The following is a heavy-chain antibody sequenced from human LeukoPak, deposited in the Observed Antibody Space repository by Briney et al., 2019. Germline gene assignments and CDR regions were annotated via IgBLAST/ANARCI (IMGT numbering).Heavy chain of an antibody. CDR2: IYYTGT. Sequence: SETLSLTCTVSGGSVTDYYWSWIRQSPGKGLEWIGYIYYTGTSYNPSLKSRVTISADTSKNQFSLRLISVTAADTAVYYCASRKLGNDYWGQGTLVTVSS. J-gene: IGHJ4*02. D-gene: IGHD7-27*01. CDR3: ASRKLGNDY. V-gene: IGHV4-59*02. CDR1: GGSVTDYY.